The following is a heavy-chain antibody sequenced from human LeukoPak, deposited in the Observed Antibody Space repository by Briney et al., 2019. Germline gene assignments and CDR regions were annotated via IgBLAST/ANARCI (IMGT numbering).Heavy chain of an antibody. CDR1: GFTVSSNY. Sequence: GGSLRLSCAASGFTVSSNYMSWVRQAPGKGLEWVTVIYSGGSTYYADSVKGRFTISIDNSKNTLYLQMNSLRAEDTAVYYCAKTIGYCSGGSCYAPFDYYGMDVWGQGTTVTVSS. CDR2: IYSGGST. V-gene: IGHV3-53*01. J-gene: IGHJ6*02. CDR3: AKTIGYCSGGSCYAPFDYYGMDV. D-gene: IGHD2-15*01.